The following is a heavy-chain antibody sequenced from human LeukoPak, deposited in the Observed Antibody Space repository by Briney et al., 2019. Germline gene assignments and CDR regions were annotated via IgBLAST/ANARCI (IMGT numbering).Heavy chain of an antibody. CDR3: ASVAILDV. J-gene: IGHJ6*04. CDR2: IEPDGSQK. CDR1: GFTFSYYW. Sequence: PGGSLRLSCVASGFTFSYYWMSWVRQAPGKGLEWVATIEPDGSQKYYVDSVRGRFTISRDNPEKSLYLQMNSLRAEDTAVYYCASVAILDVWGEGTTAIVSS. V-gene: IGHV3-7*01.